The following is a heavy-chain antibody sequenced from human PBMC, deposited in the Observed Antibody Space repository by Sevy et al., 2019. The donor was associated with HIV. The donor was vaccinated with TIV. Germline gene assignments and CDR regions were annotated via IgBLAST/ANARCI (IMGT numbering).Heavy chain of an antibody. Sequence: RGSLRLSCAASGFTFSNYWMNWVRQAPGKGLEWVANIKQDGSDKYYVDSVRGRFTISRDNAKNSLYLQMNSLRAEDTAVYYCARAWNYARDYWGQGTLVTVSS. J-gene: IGHJ4*02. D-gene: IGHD1-7*01. CDR2: IKQDGSDK. CDR3: ARAWNYARDY. V-gene: IGHV3-7*04. CDR1: GFTFSNYW.